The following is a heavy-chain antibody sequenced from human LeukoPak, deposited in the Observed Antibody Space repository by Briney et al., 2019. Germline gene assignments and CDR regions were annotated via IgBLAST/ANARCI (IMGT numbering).Heavy chain of an antibody. D-gene: IGHD6-19*01. V-gene: IGHV4-39*07. J-gene: IGHJ5*02. CDR2: IYYSGST. CDR1: GGSISSSSYY. CDR3: ARDRIAVADPPNWFDP. Sequence: SETLSLTCTVSGGSISSSSYYWGWIRQPPGNGLEWIGSIYYSGSTYYNPSLKSRVTISVDTSKNQFSLKLSSVTAADTAVYYCARDRIAVADPPNWFDPWGQGTLVTVSS.